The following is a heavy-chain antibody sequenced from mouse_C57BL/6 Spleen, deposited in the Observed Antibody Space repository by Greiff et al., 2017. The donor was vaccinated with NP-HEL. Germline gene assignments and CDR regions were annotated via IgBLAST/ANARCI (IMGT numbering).Heavy chain of an antibody. V-gene: IGHV1-66*01. CDR3: VYGHGGDYYAMDY. CDR1: GYSFTSYY. CDR2: IYPGSGNT. J-gene: IGHJ4*01. Sequence: QVQLKESGPELVKPGASVKISCKASGYSFTSYYIHWVKQRPGQGLEWIGWIYPGSGNTKYNEKFKGKATLTADTSSSTAYMQLSSLTSEDSAVYYCVYGHGGDYYAMDYWGQGTSVTVSS. D-gene: IGHD1-1*01.